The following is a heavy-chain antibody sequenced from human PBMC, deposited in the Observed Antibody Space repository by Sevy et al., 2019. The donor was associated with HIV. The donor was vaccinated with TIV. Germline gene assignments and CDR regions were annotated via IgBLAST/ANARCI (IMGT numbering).Heavy chain of an antibody. CDR3: ARDLPPSATTVAHFDC. J-gene: IGHJ4*02. CDR1: GFTLSSYE. Sequence: GGSLRLSCAASGFTLSSYEMNWVRQAPGKGLEWVSYISNSGTAISYSDSVKGRFTISRDNARNSLYLQMNSLRAEDTAVYYCARDLPPSATTVAHFDCWGQGTLVTVSS. D-gene: IGHD4-17*01. V-gene: IGHV3-48*03. CDR2: ISNSGTAI.